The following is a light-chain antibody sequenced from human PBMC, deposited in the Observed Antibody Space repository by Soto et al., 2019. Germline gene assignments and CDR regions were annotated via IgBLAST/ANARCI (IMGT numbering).Light chain of an antibody. CDR3: AAWDDSMSVL. CDR2: RNN. Sequence: QSVLTQPPSASGTPGRRVTISCSGSSSNIGNYYVHWYQQLPEAAPKLLIYRNNQRLSGVPDRFSGSKSGTSASLAISGLRSEDEADYDCAAWDDSMSVLFGTGTKVTVL. CDR1: SSNIGNYY. V-gene: IGLV1-47*01. J-gene: IGLJ1*01.